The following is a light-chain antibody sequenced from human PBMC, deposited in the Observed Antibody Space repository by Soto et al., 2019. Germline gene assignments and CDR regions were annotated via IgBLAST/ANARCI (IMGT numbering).Light chain of an antibody. CDR3: GTWDSSLSAYV. Sequence: VLTQPPSVSAAPGQKVTISCSGSSSNIGNNYVSWYQQLPGTAPKLLIYDNNKRPSGIPDRFSGSKSGTSATLGITGLQTGDEADYYCGTWDSSLSAYVFGTGTKVT. CDR1: SSNIGNNY. V-gene: IGLV1-51*01. CDR2: DNN. J-gene: IGLJ1*01.